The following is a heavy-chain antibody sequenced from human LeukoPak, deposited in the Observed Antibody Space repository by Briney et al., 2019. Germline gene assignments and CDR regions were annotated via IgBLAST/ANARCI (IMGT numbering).Heavy chain of an antibody. J-gene: IGHJ6*03. V-gene: IGHV3-30-3*01. CDR3: AKGPGAAAGTYYYYYYYMDV. Sequence: PGRSLRLSCAASGFTFSSYAMHWVRQAPGKGLEWVAVISYDGSNKHYADSVKGRFTISRDNSKNTLYLQMNSLRAEDTAVYYCAKGPGAAAGTYYYYYYYMDVWGKGTTVTVSS. CDR1: GFTFSSYA. D-gene: IGHD6-13*01. CDR2: ISYDGSNK.